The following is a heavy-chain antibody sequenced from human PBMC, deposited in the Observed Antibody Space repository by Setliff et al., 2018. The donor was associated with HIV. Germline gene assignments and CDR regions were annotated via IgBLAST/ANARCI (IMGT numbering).Heavy chain of an antibody. CDR3: AGDRETIFGVVILPDDAFDI. CDR2: INPSGGST. CDR1: GYTFTSYY. V-gene: IGHV1-46*01. J-gene: IGHJ3*02. Sequence: GASVKVSCKASGYTFTSYYMHWVRQAPGQGLEWMGIINPSGGSTSYAQKFQGRVTMTRDTSTSTVYMELSSLRSEDTAVYYCAGDRETIFGVVILPDDAFDIWGQGTMVTVSS. D-gene: IGHD3-3*01.